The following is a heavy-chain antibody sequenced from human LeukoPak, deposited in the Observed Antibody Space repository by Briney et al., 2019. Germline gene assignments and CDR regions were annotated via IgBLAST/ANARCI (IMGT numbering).Heavy chain of an antibody. Sequence: PSETLSLTCGVYGGSFRGYYWSWIRQPPGKGLEWIGDINYSGITNYNPSLKSRVTISVDTSQNQFSLKLTSVTAADTAVYYCARGPFAPVVWGQGTTVTVPS. CDR1: GGSFRGYY. CDR2: INYSGIT. V-gene: IGHV4-34*01. J-gene: IGHJ6*02. CDR3: ARGPFAPVV.